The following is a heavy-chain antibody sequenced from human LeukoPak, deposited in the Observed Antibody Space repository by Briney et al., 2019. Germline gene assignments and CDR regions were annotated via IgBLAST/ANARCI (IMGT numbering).Heavy chain of an antibody. CDR3: ARGSGTTYYYDSSGYSPGSPFDY. J-gene: IGHJ4*02. CDR2: IYHSGST. V-gene: IGHV4-30-2*01. Sequence: SETLSLTCAVSGGSISSGGYSWSWIRQPPGKGLEWIGYIYHSGSTYYNPSLKSRVTISVDTSKNQFSLKLSSVTAADTAVYYCARGSGTTYYYDSSGYSPGSPFDYWGQGTLVTVSS. D-gene: IGHD3-22*01. CDR1: GGSISSGGYS.